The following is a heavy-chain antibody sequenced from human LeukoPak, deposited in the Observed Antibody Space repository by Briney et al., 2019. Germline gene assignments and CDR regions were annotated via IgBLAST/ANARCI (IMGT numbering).Heavy chain of an antibody. CDR1: GYSFTSYW. V-gene: IGHV5-51*01. CDR2: IYPGDSVT. D-gene: IGHD6-19*01. J-gene: IGHJ4*02. Sequence: HGESLKISCKGSGYSFTSYWIGWVRQMPGKSLEWMGIIYPGDSVTRYSPSFQGPVTISADKSISTAHLQWSSLKASDTAMYYCARARSSGWYGTAPFDYWGQGTLVTVSS. CDR3: ARARSSGWYGTAPFDY.